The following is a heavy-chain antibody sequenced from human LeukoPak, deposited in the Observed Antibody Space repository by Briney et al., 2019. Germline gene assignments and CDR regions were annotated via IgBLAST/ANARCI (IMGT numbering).Heavy chain of an antibody. Sequence: GGSLRLSCAASGFTFSSYGMHWVRQAPGKGLEWVAVIWYDGSNKYYADSVKGRFTISRDNSKNTPYLQMNSLRAEDTAVYYCARNRIYYGMDVWGQGTTVTVSS. CDR2: IWYDGSNK. CDR3: ARNRIYYGMDV. D-gene: IGHD1-14*01. CDR1: GFTFSSYG. V-gene: IGHV3-33*01. J-gene: IGHJ6*02.